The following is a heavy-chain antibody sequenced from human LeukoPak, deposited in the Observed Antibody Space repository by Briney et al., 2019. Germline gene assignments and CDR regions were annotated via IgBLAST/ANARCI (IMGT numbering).Heavy chain of an antibody. D-gene: IGHD2-21*02. CDR3: AKSDGYGLIDY. Sequence: PSETLSLTCAVSGASISGRGYYWGWIRQPPGMELQWIGNIYHTGSTYYNASLQSRVTISIDTSKNQFSLRLNSVTAADTAMYYCAKSDGYGLIDYWGQGTLVTVSS. CDR2: IYHTGST. V-gene: IGHV4-39*01. CDR1: GASISGRGYY. J-gene: IGHJ4*02.